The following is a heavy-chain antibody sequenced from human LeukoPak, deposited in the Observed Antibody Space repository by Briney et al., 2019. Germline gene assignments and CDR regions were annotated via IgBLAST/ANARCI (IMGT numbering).Heavy chain of an antibody. D-gene: IGHD4-17*01. V-gene: IGHV4-34*01. J-gene: IGHJ6*03. CDR1: GGSFSGYY. Sequence: SETLSLTCAVYGGSFSGYYWSWIRQPPGKGLEWLGEIHHSGSTNYNPSLKSRVTISVDTSKNQFSLKLSSVTAADTAVYYCARAPPGTTVTTEIYYYYYYMDVWGKGTTVTVSS. CDR3: ARAPPGTTVTTEIYYYYYYMDV. CDR2: IHHSGST.